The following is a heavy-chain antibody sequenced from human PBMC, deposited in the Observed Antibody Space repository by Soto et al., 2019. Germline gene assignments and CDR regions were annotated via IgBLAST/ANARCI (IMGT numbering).Heavy chain of an antibody. CDR1: GFTFSSYA. CDR2: ITDSGAST. CDR3: AKVGSYRNSNSCPANFDY. V-gene: IGHV3-23*01. Sequence: GGSLRLSCAASGFTFSSYAMSWVRQAPGKGLEWVSVITDSGASTFYADSVKGRFTISRDNSKNTLYLQMNSLRAEDTAIFYCAKVGSYRNSNSCPANFDYWGQGTLVTVSS. D-gene: IGHD2-2*01. J-gene: IGHJ4*02.